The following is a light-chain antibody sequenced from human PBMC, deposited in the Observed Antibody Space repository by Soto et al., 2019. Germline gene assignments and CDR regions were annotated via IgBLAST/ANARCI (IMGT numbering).Light chain of an antibody. J-gene: IGKJ1*01. CDR3: QQYGISPT. CDR2: DVS. CDR1: HSVSSNY. V-gene: IGKV3-20*01. Sequence: EIVLTQSPGTLSLSPGERDTLSCRSSHSVSSNYLAWYQQKPGHAPRLLIYDVSSRATGIPDRFSGCGSGTDFTLTIIRLEPVDFAVYYCQQYGISPTFGQGTQVEIK.